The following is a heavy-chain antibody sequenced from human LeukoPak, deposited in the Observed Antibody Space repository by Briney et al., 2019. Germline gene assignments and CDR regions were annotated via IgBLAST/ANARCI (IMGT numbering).Heavy chain of an antibody. CDR3: AKGQTTAVTSTRFDY. Sequence: GRSLRLPCAASGFTFSTYGMHWVRQAPGKGLEWVAVISYEGSNKYYADSVKGRFTISRDNSKNTVDLQMNSLRPEDTAVYYCAKGQTTAVTSTRFDYWGQGTLVTVSS. V-gene: IGHV3-30*18. CDR1: GFTFSTYG. CDR2: ISYEGSNK. D-gene: IGHD4-23*01. J-gene: IGHJ4*02.